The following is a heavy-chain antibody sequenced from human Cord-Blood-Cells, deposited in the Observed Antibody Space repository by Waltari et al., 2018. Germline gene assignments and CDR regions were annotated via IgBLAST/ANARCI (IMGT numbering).Heavy chain of an antibody. Sequence: QVQLVQSGAEVKKPGASVKVSCKASGYTFTSYDINWVRQATGQGLEWMGWMNPNSGNTGYAQKFQGRVTITRNTSISTAYMELSSLRSEDTAVYYCARGSITIFGLVNAFDIWGQGTMVTVSS. CDR2: MNPNSGNT. J-gene: IGHJ3*02. D-gene: IGHD3-3*01. CDR1: GYTFTSYD. CDR3: ARGSITIFGLVNAFDI. V-gene: IGHV1-8*03.